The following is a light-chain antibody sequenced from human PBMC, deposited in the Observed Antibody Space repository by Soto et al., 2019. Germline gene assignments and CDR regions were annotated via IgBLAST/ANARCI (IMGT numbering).Light chain of an antibody. Sequence: EFVLTQSPATLSLSPGERATLSCRTSQSVRSSLAWYQQTPGQTPSLLIYDASHRATRIPARFSGSGSVTDFTLTSSTLEPEDVAVYYCQQRSSWLLTFGGGTKVEIK. CDR1: QSVRSS. V-gene: IGKV3-11*01. J-gene: IGKJ4*01. CDR2: DAS. CDR3: QQRSSWLLT.